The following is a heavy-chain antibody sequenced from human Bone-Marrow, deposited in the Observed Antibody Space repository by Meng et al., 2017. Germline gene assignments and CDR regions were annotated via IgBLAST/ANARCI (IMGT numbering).Heavy chain of an antibody. CDR2: IYYSGST. CDR3: ARSSTSPASYFFDY. Sequence: QWQLQESGPRLVRPSETLSLTCTVSGGSVSSGSYYWSWIRQPPGKGLEWIGHIYYSGSTNYNPSLKSRVTISVDTSKNQLSLKLSSVTAADTAVYFCARSSTSPASYFFDYWGQGTLVTVSS. J-gene: IGHJ4*02. CDR1: GGSVSSGSYY. D-gene: IGHD6-6*01. V-gene: IGHV4-61*01.